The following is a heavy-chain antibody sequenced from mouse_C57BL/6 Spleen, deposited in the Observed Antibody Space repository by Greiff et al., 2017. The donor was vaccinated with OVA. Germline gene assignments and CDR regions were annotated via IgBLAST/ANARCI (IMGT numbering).Heavy chain of an antibody. CDR1: EYEFPSHD. V-gene: IGHV5-2*01. CDR2: INSDGGST. J-gene: IGHJ3*01. CDR3: ARHDANYYGSSPFAY. D-gene: IGHD1-1*01. Sequence: EVMLVESGGGLVQPGESLKLSCESNEYEFPSHDMSWVRKTPEKRLELVAAINSDGGSTYYPDTMERRFIISRDNTKKTLYLQMSSLRSEDTALYYCARHDANYYGSSPFAYWGQGTLATVSA.